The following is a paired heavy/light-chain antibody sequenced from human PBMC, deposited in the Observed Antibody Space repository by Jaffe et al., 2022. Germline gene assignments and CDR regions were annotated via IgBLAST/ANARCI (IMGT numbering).Light chain of an antibody. V-gene: IGLV2-8*01. CDR1: SSDVGTYNF. Sequence: QSALTQPPSASGSPGQSVTISCTGTSSDVGTYNFVSWYQQHPGKAPKLMIFEVSKRPSGVPDRFSGSKSGNTASLTVSGLQAEDEADYYCNSWAGSNNWVFGGGTKLTVL. CDR2: EVS. J-gene: IGLJ3*02. CDR3: NSWAGSNNWV.
Heavy chain of an antibody. CDR1: DYSISSGYY. Sequence: QVQLQESGPGLVEPSETLSLTCAVSDYSISSGYYWVWIRQPPGKGLEWIGTIFYSGSTFYNPSLKSRVTISVDTSKNQFSLKLTSATAADTAVYYCARLSYYGSGSMGFDSWGQGTLVTVSS. D-gene: IGHD3-10*01. CDR3: ARLSYYGSGSMGFDS. CDR2: IFYSGST. V-gene: IGHV4-38-2*01. J-gene: IGHJ4*02.